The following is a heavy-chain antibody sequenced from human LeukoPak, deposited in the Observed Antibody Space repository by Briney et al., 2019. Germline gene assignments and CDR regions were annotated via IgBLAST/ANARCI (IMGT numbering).Heavy chain of an antibody. D-gene: IGHD3-10*01. Sequence: GGSLRLACAASGFTVSSNYMTWVRQAPGKGLEWVSVLYSGGNAFYAGSVKGRFTISRDTSKNTVYLQMNSLRVEDTAVYYCARDYYGSGSYAYWGQGTLVTVSS. CDR1: GFTVSSNY. J-gene: IGHJ4*02. CDR2: LYSGGNA. CDR3: ARDYYGSGSYAY. V-gene: IGHV3-66*01.